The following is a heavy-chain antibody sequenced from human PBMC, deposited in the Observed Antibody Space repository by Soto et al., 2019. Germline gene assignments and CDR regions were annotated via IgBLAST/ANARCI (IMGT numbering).Heavy chain of an antibody. V-gene: IGHV1-46*01. CDR2: INPSGGST. D-gene: IGHD6-19*01. J-gene: IGHJ6*02. CDR1: GYTFTTHY. Sequence: QVQLVQSGAEVKKPGASVKVSCKASGYTFTTHYMHWVRQAPGQGLEWMGIINPSGGSTSYAQKFQGRITMTRDTSTNTVYMELSSLRSEDTAVYHCAREDGWAGDTFYYYGMDVWGQGTTVTFSS. CDR3: AREDGWAGDTFYYYGMDV.